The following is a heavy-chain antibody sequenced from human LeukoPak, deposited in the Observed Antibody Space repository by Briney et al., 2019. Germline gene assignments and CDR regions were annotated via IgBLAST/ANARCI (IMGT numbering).Heavy chain of an antibody. V-gene: IGHV3-21*01. CDR2: ISSSSSYI. CDR1: GFTFSSYS. J-gene: IGHJ4*02. Sequence: GGSLRLSCAASGFTFSSYSMNWVRQAPGKGLEWVSSISSSSSYIYYADLVKGRFTISRDNAKNSLYLQMNSLRAEDTAVYYCARDHAVAGFGYWGQGTLVTVSS. CDR3: ARDHAVAGFGY. D-gene: IGHD6-19*01.